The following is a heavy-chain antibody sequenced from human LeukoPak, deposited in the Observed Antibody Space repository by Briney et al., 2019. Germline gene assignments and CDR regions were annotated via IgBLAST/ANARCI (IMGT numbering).Heavy chain of an antibody. CDR1: GYTFTSYD. CDR2: MNPNGGNT. J-gene: IGHJ5*02. Sequence: ASVKVSCKASGYTFTSYDINWVRQATGQGLEWMGWMNPNGGNTGYAQKFQGRVTMTRNTSISTAYMELSSLRSEDTAVYYCARGVTPTYYYGSGSHNWFDPWGQGTLVTVSS. CDR3: ARGVTPTYYYGSGSHNWFDP. D-gene: IGHD3-10*01. V-gene: IGHV1-8*01.